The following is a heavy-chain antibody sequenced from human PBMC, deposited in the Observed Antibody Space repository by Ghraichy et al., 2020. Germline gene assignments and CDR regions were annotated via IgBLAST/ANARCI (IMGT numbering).Heavy chain of an antibody. CDR1: GFTLSNSA. Sequence: GGSLRLSCAVSGFTLSNSAMSWVRQAPGKGLEWVASISGSVSCRYHADSVMGRFTISRDTSNNMLHLQMNGLRTEDTGVYFCTRAVGLLHDFGSGYYFDYWGQPPLITVPS. J-gene: IGHJ4*02. CDR3: TRAVGLLHDFGSGYYFDY. D-gene: IGHD3-3*01. CDR2: ISGSVSCR. V-gene: IGHV3-23*01.